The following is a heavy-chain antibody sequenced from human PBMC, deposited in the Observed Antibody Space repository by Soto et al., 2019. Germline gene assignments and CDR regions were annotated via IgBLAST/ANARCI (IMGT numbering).Heavy chain of an antibody. CDR2: ILWDDDT. J-gene: IGHJ4*02. CDR3: AHMLTGTAGHFDH. V-gene: IGHV2-5*02. Sequence: GPTLVNPTHTLTLTCSFSGFSLSTSGVAVCWSRQPTEKALEWLALILWDDDTRYSPSLKTRLTTTKDTSKNQVVLTLTNMDPVDTATYSCAHMLTGTAGHFDHWGQGTLVTVSS. D-gene: IGHD2-21*02. CDR1: GFSLSTSGVA.